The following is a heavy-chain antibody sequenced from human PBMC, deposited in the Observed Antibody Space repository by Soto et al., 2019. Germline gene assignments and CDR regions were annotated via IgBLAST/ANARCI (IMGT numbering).Heavy chain of an antibody. D-gene: IGHD3-3*01. CDR3: VHGPYYNFWSGYPPLDY. J-gene: IGHJ4*02. CDR1: GFSLNTSRVG. Sequence: QITLKESGPTLVKPTQTLTLTCTFSGFSLNTSRVGVGWIRQPPGKALEWLALIYWDDDKRFSPSLKTRLTTTXDXSXNXXVLTMTNMDPVDTATYSCVHGPYYNFWSGYPPLDYWGQGTLVTVSS. CDR2: IYWDDDK. V-gene: IGHV2-5*02.